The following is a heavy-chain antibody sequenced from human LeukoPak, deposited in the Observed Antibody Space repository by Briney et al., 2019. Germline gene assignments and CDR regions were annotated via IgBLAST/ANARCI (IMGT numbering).Heavy chain of an antibody. Sequence: GGSLRLSCAASGSTFSIFWMGWVRQAPGKGLEWVGTIKEDGSEKYHVDSVKGRFTIPRDNAKNSLYLQMNSLRGEDTAVYYCARVSGHSGSPWGQGTLVTVAS. CDR2: IKEDGSEK. CDR1: GSTFSIFW. D-gene: IGHD5-12*01. CDR3: ARVSGHSGSP. J-gene: IGHJ5*02. V-gene: IGHV3-7*05.